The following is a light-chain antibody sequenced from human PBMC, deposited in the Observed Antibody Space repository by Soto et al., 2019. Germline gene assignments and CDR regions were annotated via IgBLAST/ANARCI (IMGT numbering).Light chain of an antibody. V-gene: IGLV1-51*02. CDR3: GTWDSSLSADV. CDR1: SSNIGNNY. CDR2: ENN. J-gene: IGLJ1*01. Sequence: QSVLTQPPSVSAAPGQTVTISCSGSSSNIGNNYVSWYQQLPGTAPKLLIYENNKRPSGIPDRFPGSKSGTSATLGITGLQTGDEADYYCGTWDSSLSADVFGTGTKLTVL.